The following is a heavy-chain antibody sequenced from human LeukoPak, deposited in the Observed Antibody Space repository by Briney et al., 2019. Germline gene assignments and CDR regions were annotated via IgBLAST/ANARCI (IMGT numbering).Heavy chain of an antibody. V-gene: IGHV4-31*03. CDR1: GGSISSGGYY. D-gene: IGHD6-13*01. CDR2: IYYSGST. CDR3: AGSQQKKNPAFDY. Sequence: SQTLSLTCTVSGGSISSGGYYWSWIRQHPGKGLEWIGYIYYSGSTYYNPSLKSRVTISVDTSKNQFSLRLSSVTAADTAVYYCAGSQQKKNPAFDYWGQGTLVTVSS. J-gene: IGHJ4*02.